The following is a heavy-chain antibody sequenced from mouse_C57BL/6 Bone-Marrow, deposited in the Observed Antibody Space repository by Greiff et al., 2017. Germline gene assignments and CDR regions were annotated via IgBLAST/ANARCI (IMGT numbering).Heavy chain of an antibody. Sequence: VQLQESGPGLVQPSQSLSITCTVSGFSLTSYGVHWVRQSPGKGLEWLGVIWSGGSTDYNAAFIYRLSISKDNSKSQVFFKMNSLQADDTAIYYCASIYDGYGFAYWGQGTLVTVSA. CDR2: IWSGGST. CDR3: ASIYDGYGFAY. V-gene: IGHV2-2*01. D-gene: IGHD2-3*01. CDR1: GFSLTSYG. J-gene: IGHJ3*01.